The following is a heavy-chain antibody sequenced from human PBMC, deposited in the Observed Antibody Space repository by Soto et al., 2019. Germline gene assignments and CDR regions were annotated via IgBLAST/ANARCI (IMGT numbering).Heavy chain of an antibody. D-gene: IGHD6-19*01. CDR3: ARDRDSSGWYGGDY. V-gene: IGHV1-69*13. J-gene: IGHJ4*02. CDR2: IIPIFGTA. Sequence: ASVKVSCKASGGTFSSYAISWVRQVPGQGLEWMGGIIPIFGTANYAQKFQGRVTITADESTSTAYMELSSLRSEDTAVYYCARDRDSSGWYGGDYWGRGTLVTVSS. CDR1: GGTFSSYA.